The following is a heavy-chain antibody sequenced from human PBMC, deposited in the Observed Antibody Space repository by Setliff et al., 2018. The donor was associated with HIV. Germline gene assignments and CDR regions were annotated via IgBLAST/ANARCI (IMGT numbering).Heavy chain of an antibody. CDR1: GYSFTSYW. D-gene: IGHD3-10*01. CDR2: IYPGGSDT. J-gene: IGHJ5*02. Sequence: GESLKISCKGSGYSFTSYWIGWVRQMPGKGLEWMGIIYPGGSDTRYSPSFQGQVTISADTSTNTAYLQWNSLKASDTAIYYCARGGYYTSGTWFDPWGQGTLVTVSS. CDR3: ARGGYYTSGTWFDP. V-gene: IGHV5-51*01.